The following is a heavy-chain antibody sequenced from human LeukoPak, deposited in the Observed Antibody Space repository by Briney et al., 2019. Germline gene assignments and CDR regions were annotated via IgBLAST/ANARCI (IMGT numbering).Heavy chain of an antibody. CDR3: ARDLNWETY. CDR2: IKTDGSLI. CDR1: GFTFSSYW. J-gene: IGHJ4*02. Sequence: PGGSLRLSCVASGFTFSSYWMTWVRQAPGKGLEWVANIKTDGSLIYYVDSVKGRFTISRVNAKDSLFLEMTSLRVEDTAVYYCARDLNWETYWGQGTLVSVSS. D-gene: IGHD7-27*01. V-gene: IGHV3-7*01.